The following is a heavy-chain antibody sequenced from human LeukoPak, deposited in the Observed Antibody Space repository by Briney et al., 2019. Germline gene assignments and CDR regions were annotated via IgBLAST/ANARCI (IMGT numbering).Heavy chain of an antibody. J-gene: IGHJ4*02. CDR1: GGSTNNYY. CDR2: IYTSGST. Sequence: SETLSLTCTVSGGSTNNYYWSWIRQPAGKGLEWIGRIYTSGSTYYNPSLMSRVTMSVDTSKNQFSLKLSSVTAADTAVYYCARDAYYYDESGYYINDYWGQGTLVTVSS. V-gene: IGHV4-4*07. D-gene: IGHD3-22*01. CDR3: ARDAYYYDESGYYINDY.